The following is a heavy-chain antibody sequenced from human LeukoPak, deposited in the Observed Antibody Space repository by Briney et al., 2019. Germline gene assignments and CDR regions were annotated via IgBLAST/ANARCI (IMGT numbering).Heavy chain of an antibody. V-gene: IGHV3-21*01. CDR3: AREGAAAAPY. D-gene: IGHD6-13*01. Sequence: PGGSLRLFCAASGFTFSSYSMNWVRQAPGKGLEWVSAISSSSSYIYYADSVKGRFTISRDNARNSLYLQMNSLRAEDTAMYYCAREGAAAAPYWGQGTLVTVSS. CDR2: ISSSSSYI. CDR1: GFTFSSYS. J-gene: IGHJ4*02.